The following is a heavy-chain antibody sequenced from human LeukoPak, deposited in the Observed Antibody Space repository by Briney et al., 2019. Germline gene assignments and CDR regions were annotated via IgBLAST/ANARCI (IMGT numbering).Heavy chain of an antibody. Sequence: PGGSLRLSCAASGFTFSTYDMNWVRQTPGKGLEWVSIISGSGGTTYYADSVKGRFTISRDNSKNTLYLEMNSLRADDTAVYYYAKRRETVRGAFDYWGQGTLVTVSS. CDR1: GFTFSTYD. J-gene: IGHJ4*02. CDR2: ISGSGGTT. V-gene: IGHV3-23*01. CDR3: AKRRETVRGAFDY. D-gene: IGHD3-10*02.